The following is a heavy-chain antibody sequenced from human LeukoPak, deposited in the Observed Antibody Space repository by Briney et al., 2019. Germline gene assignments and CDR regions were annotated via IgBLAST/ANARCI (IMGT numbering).Heavy chain of an antibody. V-gene: IGHV3-23*01. Sequence: GGSLRLSCAASGFTFSSYGMSWVRQAPGKGLEWVSAISGSGGSTYYADSVKGRFTISRDNSKNTLYLQMNSPRAEDTAVYYCAKVGGRGYYYYYMDVWGKGTTVTISS. J-gene: IGHJ6*03. CDR2: ISGSGGST. D-gene: IGHD2-15*01. CDR1: GFTFSSYG. CDR3: AKVGGRGYYYYYMDV.